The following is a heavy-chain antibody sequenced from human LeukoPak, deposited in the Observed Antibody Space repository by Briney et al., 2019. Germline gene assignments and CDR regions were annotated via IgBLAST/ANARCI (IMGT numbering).Heavy chain of an antibody. D-gene: IGHD4-17*01. Sequence: SETLSLTCAVSGASISSYYWSWIRQPPGKGLEWIGYIPYSGSTNYNPSLKSRVTISVDTSKNQFSLKLSSVTAADTAVYYCARMTTVTPFDFWGQGTLVTVSS. CDR3: ARMTTVTPFDF. CDR2: IPYSGST. V-gene: IGHV4-59*08. CDR1: GASISSYY. J-gene: IGHJ4*02.